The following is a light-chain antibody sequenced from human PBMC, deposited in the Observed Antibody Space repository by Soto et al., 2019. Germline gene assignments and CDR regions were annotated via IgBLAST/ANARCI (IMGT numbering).Light chain of an antibody. J-gene: IGKJ5*01. CDR3: QQYNNWPIT. Sequence: VITQSPSTLSVSPVERVTLSCRSSQSVGDNLAWFQQKPGQGPRLLIYGASTRATGIPVRFSGSGSETDFTLTISSLRSEDSAVYLCQQYNNWPITFGQGTRLET. CDR2: GAS. CDR1: QSVGDN. V-gene: IGKV3-15*01.